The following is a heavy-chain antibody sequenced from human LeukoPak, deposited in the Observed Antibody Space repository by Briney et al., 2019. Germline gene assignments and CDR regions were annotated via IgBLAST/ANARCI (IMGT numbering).Heavy chain of an antibody. CDR2: IYTSGST. CDR3: ARALTLPYYYGSGSYSGYMDV. V-gene: IGHV4-61*02. J-gene: IGHJ6*03. CDR1: GGSISSGSYY. Sequence: KPSQTLSLTCTVSGGSISSGSYYWSWIRQPAGKGLEWIGRIYTSGSTNYNPSLKSRVTISVDTSKNQFSLKLSSVTAADTAVYYCARALTLPYYYGSGSYSGYMDVWGKGTTVTVSS. D-gene: IGHD3-10*01.